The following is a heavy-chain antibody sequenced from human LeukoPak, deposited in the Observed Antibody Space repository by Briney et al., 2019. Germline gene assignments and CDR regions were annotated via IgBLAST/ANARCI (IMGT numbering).Heavy chain of an antibody. J-gene: IGHJ4*02. CDR3: ARTLGVEGTFEYYFDY. CDR1: GFTFSSCS. D-gene: IGHD3-10*01. V-gene: IGHV4-59*01. CDR2: IYYSGST. Sequence: GSLRLSCAASGFTFSSCSMNWVRQAPGKGLEWIGYIYYSGSTNYNPSLKSRVTISVDTSKNQFSLKLSSVTAADTAVYYCARTLGVEGTFEYYFDYWGQGTLVTVSS.